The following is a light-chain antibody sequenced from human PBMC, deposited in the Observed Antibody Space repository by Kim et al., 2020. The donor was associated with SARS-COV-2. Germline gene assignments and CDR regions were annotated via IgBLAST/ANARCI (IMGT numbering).Light chain of an antibody. J-gene: IGKJ5*01. CDR3: QQYDDFPIT. CDR1: QDISSN. CDR2: DAS. V-gene: IGKV1-33*01. Sequence: ASGGDRVTISCQATQDISSNLNWYQQKPGKAPKLLISDASNLEAGVSSRFGGSGSGTDFAFTINSLQPEDFATYYCQQYDDFPITFGQGTRLEIK.